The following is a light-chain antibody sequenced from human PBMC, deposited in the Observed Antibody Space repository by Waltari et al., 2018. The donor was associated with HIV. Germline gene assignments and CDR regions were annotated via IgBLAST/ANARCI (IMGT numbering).Light chain of an antibody. V-gene: IGLV2-14*01. CDR2: EVS. CDR1: SSDVDGYNY. CDR3: SSYTSSSTPVV. J-gene: IGLJ2*01. Sequence: QSALTQPASVSGSPGQSITISCTGTSSDVDGYNYVSWYQQHPGKAPKLMIYEVSKRPSGVSDRFSGSKSGNTASLTISGLQAEDEADYYCSSYTSSSTPVVFGGGTNLTVL.